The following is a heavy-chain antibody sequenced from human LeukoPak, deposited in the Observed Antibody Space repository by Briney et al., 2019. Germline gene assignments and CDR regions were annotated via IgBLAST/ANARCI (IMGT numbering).Heavy chain of an antibody. CDR3: ARAVGAARYPFDY. D-gene: IGHD6-13*01. J-gene: IGHJ4*02. V-gene: IGHV4-30-4*01. CDR1: GGSISSGDYY. CDR2: IYYSGST. Sequence: SQTLSLTCTVSGGSISSGDYYWSWIRQPPGKGLEWIGYIYYSGSTYYNPSLKSRVTISVDTSKNQFSLKLSSVTAADTAVYYCARAVGAARYPFDYWGQGTLVTVSS.